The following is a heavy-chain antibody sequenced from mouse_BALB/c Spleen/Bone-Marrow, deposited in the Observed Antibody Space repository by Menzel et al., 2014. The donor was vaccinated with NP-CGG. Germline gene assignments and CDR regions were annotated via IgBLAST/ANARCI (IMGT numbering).Heavy chain of an antibody. CDR3: ARSIYDGYSEAMDY. CDR2: INPGSGGI. Sequence: QVHVKQSGTDLVRPGTSVKVSCKASGYAFTNYLIEWMKQRPGQGLEWIGVINPGSGGINYNERFKGKATLTADKSPSTAYMQLSSLTSDDSAVYFCARSIYDGYSEAMDYWGQGTSVTVSS. D-gene: IGHD2-3*01. CDR1: GYAFTNYL. J-gene: IGHJ4*01. V-gene: IGHV1-54*03.